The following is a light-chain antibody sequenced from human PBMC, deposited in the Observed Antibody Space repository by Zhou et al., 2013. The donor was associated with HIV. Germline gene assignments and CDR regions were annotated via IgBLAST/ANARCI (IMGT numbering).Light chain of an antibody. CDR3: QQRSNWPHT. V-gene: IGKV3-11*01. CDR1: QSVSTY. Sequence: ETVLTQSPATLSLSPGERATLSCRAGQSVSTYLAWYQHKPGQAPRLLIYGASSRATGIPARFSGSGSGTDFTLTISSLEPEDFAVYYCQQRSNWPHTFGQGTRLEIK. J-gene: IGKJ5*01. CDR2: GAS.